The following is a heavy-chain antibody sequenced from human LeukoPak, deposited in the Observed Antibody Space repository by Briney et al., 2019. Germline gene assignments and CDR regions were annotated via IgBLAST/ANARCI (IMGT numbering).Heavy chain of an antibody. CDR2: IKQDGSEK. J-gene: IGHJ4*02. CDR3: ARDRQIAY. Sequence: GGSLLLSCAGPGLTLSNYWVAWVRPPPGQGVGWVDHIKQDGSEKTYVDSVKGRFTITRDNAKNSLYLQMNSLRAEDTAVYYCARDRQIAYWGQGTLVTVSS. V-gene: IGHV3-7*01. CDR1: GLTLSNYW.